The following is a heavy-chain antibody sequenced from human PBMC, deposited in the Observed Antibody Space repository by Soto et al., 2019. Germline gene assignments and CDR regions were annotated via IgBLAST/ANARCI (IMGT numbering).Heavy chain of an antibody. CDR1: GGSISSSSYY. CDR3: ARLQDTAMVFDYYYGMDV. CDR2: IYYSGST. D-gene: IGHD5-18*01. J-gene: IGHJ6*02. Sequence: PSETLSLTCTVSGGSISSSSYYWGWIRHPPGKGLEWIGSIYYSGSTYYNPSLKSRVTISVDTSKNQFSLKLSSVTAADTAVYYCARLQDTAMVFDYYYGMDVWGQGTTVTVSS. V-gene: IGHV4-39*01.